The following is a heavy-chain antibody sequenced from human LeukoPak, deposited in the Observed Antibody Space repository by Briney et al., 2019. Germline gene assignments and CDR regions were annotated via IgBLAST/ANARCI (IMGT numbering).Heavy chain of an antibody. CDR2: ISRSGSGDNT. Sequence: GGSLRLSCAASGLTLSKFDMYWVRQAPGKGLECVSVISRSGSGDNTYYADSVKGRFTISRDNSKNTLYLQMNSLRAEDTAVYYCAKPLKTKLRFLEWLLSGDAFDIWGQGTMVTVSS. CDR1: GLTLSKFD. J-gene: IGHJ3*02. D-gene: IGHD3-3*01. V-gene: IGHV3-23*01. CDR3: AKPLKTKLRFLEWLLSGDAFDI.